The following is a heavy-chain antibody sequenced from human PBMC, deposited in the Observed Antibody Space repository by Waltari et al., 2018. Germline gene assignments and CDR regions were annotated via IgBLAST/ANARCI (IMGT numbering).Heavy chain of an antibody. D-gene: IGHD4-17*01. CDR1: GFAFSLDA. V-gene: IGHV3-23*01. CDR2: SSGGNT. J-gene: IGHJ4*02. Sequence: DVQLLESGGGLVQPGGSLRLSCAASGFAFSLDAMSWVRQAPGKGLEWVSVSSGGNTYYADSVKGRFTISRDSSKNTLYLQMNSLRAEDTAVYYCAKGMIGHYGFDYRGQGTLVTVSS. CDR3: AKGMIGHYGFDY.